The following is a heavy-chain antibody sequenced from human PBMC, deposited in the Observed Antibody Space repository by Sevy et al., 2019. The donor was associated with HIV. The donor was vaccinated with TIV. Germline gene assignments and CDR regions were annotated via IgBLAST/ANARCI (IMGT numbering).Heavy chain of an antibody. Sequence: ASVKVSCKTSGYTFTSYDINWVRQATGQGLEWMGWMNPDSGKRGYAQKFQGRVTMTTNTSISTAYMELRSLRSEDSAVYYCARADLDSSTFFYYYGMDVCGQGTTVTVSS. J-gene: IGHJ6*02. V-gene: IGHV1-8*01. D-gene: IGHD6-13*01. CDR1: GYTFTSYD. CDR2: MNPDSGKR. CDR3: ARADLDSSTFFYYYGMDV.